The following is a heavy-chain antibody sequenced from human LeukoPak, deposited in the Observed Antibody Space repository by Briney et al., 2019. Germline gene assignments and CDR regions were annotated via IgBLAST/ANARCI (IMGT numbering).Heavy chain of an antibody. CDR1: GFTFSSYA. CDR3: AKEKAGSGSYYVDY. D-gene: IGHD3-10*01. Sequence: GGSLRLSCAASGFTFSSYAMSWVRQAPGKGLEWVSAVRETGASTFYADSVKGRFTISRDNSKNTLYLQMNSLRAEDTAIYYCAKEKAGSGSYYVDYWGQGTLATVSS. V-gene: IGHV3-23*01. J-gene: IGHJ4*02. CDR2: VRETGAST.